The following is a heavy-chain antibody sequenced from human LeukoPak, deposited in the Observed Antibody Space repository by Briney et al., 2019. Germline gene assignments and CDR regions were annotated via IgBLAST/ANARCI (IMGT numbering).Heavy chain of an antibody. Sequence: PGGSLRLSCAASGFVFCSYWMHWVRQAPGKGLGWVSRVNSDGSHTTYADSVKGRFTISRDNAKKMVSLEMHSLRAGDTAIYYCARVAHDYVASGPDYWGQGTLVSVSS. CDR2: VNSDGSHT. D-gene: IGHD4-17*01. J-gene: IGHJ4*02. CDR3: ARVAHDYVASGPDY. CDR1: GFVFCSYW. V-gene: IGHV3-74*01.